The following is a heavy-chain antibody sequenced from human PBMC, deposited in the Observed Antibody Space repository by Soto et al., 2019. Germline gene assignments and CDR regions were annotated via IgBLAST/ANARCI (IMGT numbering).Heavy chain of an antibody. CDR1: GGTFSSYA. CDR2: IIPIFGTA. V-gene: IGHV1-69*01. Sequence: QVQLVQSGAEVKKPGSSVKVSCKASGGTFSSYAISWVRQAPGQGLEWMGGIIPIFGTANYAQKFQGRVTITADESTSTAYMELSSLRSEDTAVYYCARDTKPPRQWLAHYGMDVWGQGTTVTVSS. CDR3: ARDTKPPRQWLAHYGMDV. D-gene: IGHD6-19*01. J-gene: IGHJ6*02.